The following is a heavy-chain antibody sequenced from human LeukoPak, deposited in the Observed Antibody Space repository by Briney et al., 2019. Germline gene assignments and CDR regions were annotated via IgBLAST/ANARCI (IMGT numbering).Heavy chain of an antibody. CDR2: INHSGST. CDR3: ARQGYYDILTGYYRIGFWFDP. V-gene: IGHV4-39*01. CDR1: GGSINSGNHY. J-gene: IGHJ5*02. Sequence: SETLSLTCTVSGGSINSGNHYWGWIRQSPGKGLEWIGEINHSGSTNYNPSLKSRVTISVDTSKNQFSLKLSSVTAADTAVYYCARQGYYDILTGYYRIGFWFDPWGQGTLVTVSS. D-gene: IGHD3-9*01.